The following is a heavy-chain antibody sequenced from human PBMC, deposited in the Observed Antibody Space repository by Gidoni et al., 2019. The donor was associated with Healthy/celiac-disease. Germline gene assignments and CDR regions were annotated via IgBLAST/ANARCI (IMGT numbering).Heavy chain of an antibody. CDR3: ARVPVIAAAGRRTFDY. J-gene: IGHJ4*02. V-gene: IGHV3-21*01. Sequence: EVQLVESGGGLVKPGGSLRLSCAASGFTFSSYGMNWVRQAPGKGREWVSSISSSSSYIYYADSVKGRFTISRDNAKNSLYLQMNSLRAEDTAVYYCARVPVIAAAGRRTFDYWGQGTLVTVSS. D-gene: IGHD6-13*01. CDR2: ISSSSSYI. CDR1: GFTFSSYG.